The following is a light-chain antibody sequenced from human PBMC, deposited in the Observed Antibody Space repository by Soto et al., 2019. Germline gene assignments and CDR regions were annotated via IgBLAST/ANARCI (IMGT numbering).Light chain of an antibody. J-gene: IGKJ1*01. CDR1: QRISYW. CDR2: DVS. CDR3: QQYDSYPWT. V-gene: IGKV1-5*01. Sequence: DIQMTQSPSTLSASVGDRVTITCRASQRISYWLAWYQQKPGKAPKFLIYDVSTLESGVPSRFSGSGSGTEFTLTISSLQPDDFATYFCQQYDSYPWTFGHGTKAEIK.